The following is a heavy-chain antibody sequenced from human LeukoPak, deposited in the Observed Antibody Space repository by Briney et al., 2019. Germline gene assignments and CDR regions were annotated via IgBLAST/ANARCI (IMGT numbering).Heavy chain of an antibody. Sequence: GGSLRLSCAASGFSVSNNYMGWVRQAPGKGLEWISVIYSGGSTYYGDSVKGRFTISRDNSKNTLYLQMNSLTVEDTAVYYCATVRIIEGYSDAFDIWGQGTLVTVSS. CDR1: GFSVSNNY. CDR2: IYSGGST. D-gene: IGHD3-22*01. J-gene: IGHJ3*02. V-gene: IGHV3-53*01. CDR3: ATVRIIEGYSDAFDI.